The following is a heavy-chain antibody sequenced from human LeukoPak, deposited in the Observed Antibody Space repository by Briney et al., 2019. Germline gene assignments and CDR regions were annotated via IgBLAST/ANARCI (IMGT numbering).Heavy chain of an antibody. CDR1: GGTFISFT. J-gene: IGHJ4*02. D-gene: IGHD2-15*01. CDR3: ARGYTQAATYFDY. Sequence: GASVKVSCKTSGGTFISFTISWMRRAPGQGLEWMGGIIPIFGTANYAQKFQGRVTVTADESTSTAYMELSSLRSEDTAVYYCARGYTQAATYFDYWGQGTLVTVSS. V-gene: IGHV1-69*13. CDR2: IIPIFGTA.